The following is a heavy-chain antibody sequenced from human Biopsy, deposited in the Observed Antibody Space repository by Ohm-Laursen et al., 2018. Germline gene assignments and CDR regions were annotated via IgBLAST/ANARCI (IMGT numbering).Heavy chain of an antibody. V-gene: IGHV1-18*01. CDR2: ISAYNGQT. Sequence: ASVKVSCKVSGYSLSTFGLNWVRQAPGLGLEWMGWISAYNGQTSYAPNFQGRLIMTTDTSTGTAYMELRSLRSDDTAMYYCARDSRNKFDLWGQGTLVSVSA. D-gene: IGHD1/OR15-1a*01. CDR3: ARDSRNKFDL. CDR1: GYSLSTFG. J-gene: IGHJ5*02.